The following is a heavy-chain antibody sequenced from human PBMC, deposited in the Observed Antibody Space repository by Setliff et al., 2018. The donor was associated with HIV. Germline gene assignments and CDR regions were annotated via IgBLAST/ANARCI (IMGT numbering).Heavy chain of an antibody. CDR1: GASISSGGYY. J-gene: IGHJ4*02. Sequence: KASETLSLTCTVSGASISSGGYYWSWIRQHPGKGLEWIGYIYYSESTYYSPSLKSRVTISVDTSKNQFSLKLNSMTAADTAVYHCARDQGYSYGQFDYWGQGILVTVSS. D-gene: IGHD5-18*01. V-gene: IGHV4-31*03. CDR3: ARDQGYSYGQFDY. CDR2: IYYSEST.